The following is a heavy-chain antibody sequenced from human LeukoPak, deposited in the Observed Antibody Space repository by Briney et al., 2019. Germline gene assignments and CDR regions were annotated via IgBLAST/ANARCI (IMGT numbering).Heavy chain of an antibody. D-gene: IGHD6-19*01. CDR2: IYYSGST. CDR3: ARGSSGWYGGNWFDP. J-gene: IGHJ5*02. Sequence: PSETLSLTCTVAGGSISSGGYYWSWLRQHPGKGLEWIGYIYYSGSTYYNPSLKSRVTISVDTSKNQFSLKLSSVTAADTAVYYCARGSSGWYGGNWFDPWGQGTLVTVSS. CDR1: GGSISSGGYY. V-gene: IGHV4-31*03.